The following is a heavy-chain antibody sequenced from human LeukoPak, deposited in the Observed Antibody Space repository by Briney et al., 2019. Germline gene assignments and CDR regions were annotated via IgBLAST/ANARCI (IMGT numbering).Heavy chain of an antibody. Sequence: GGSLRLSCAASGFTFSSYAMSWVRQAPGKGLEWVSAISGSGGSTYYADSVEGRFTISRDNSKNTLYLQMNSLRAEDTAVYYCAKVPTYYYDSSGYYFDYWGQGTLVTVSS. CDR1: GFTFSSYA. D-gene: IGHD3-22*01. V-gene: IGHV3-23*01. CDR2: ISGSGGST. CDR3: AKVPTYYYDSSGYYFDY. J-gene: IGHJ4*02.